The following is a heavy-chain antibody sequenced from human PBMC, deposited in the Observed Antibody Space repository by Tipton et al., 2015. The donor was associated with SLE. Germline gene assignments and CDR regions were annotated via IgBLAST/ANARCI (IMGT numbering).Heavy chain of an antibody. CDR2: INHSGST. CDR3: ASENYDSSGYYPSTTRYGMDV. J-gene: IGHJ6*02. D-gene: IGHD3-22*01. V-gene: IGHV4-34*01. CDR1: GGSFSGYY. Sequence: TLSLTCAVYGGSFSGYYWSWIRQPPGKGLEWIGEINHSGSTNYNPSLKSRVTISVDTSKNQFSLKLSSVTAADTAVYYCASENYDSSGYYPSTTRYGMDVWGQGTTVTVSS.